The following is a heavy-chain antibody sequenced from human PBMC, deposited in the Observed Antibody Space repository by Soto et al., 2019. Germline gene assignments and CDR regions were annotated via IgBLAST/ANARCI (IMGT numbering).Heavy chain of an antibody. CDR2: MNPNSGNT. Sequence: ASVKVSCKASGYTFTSYYINWVRQATGQGLEWMGWMNPNSGNTGYAQKFQGRVTMTRNTSISTAYMELSSLRSEDTAVYYCAREGSYDFWSGYTALGRDYYYGMDVWGQGTTVTVS. CDR3: AREGSYDFWSGYTALGRDYYYGMDV. J-gene: IGHJ6*02. D-gene: IGHD3-3*01. V-gene: IGHV1-8*01. CDR1: GYTFTSYY.